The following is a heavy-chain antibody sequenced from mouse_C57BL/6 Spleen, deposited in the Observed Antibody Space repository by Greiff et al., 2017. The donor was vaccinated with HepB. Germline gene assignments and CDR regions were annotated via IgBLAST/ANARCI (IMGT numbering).Heavy chain of an antibody. V-gene: IGHV1-76*01. CDR3: TTLAAQAAWLAD. CDR2: IYPGSGNT. Sequence: VQLKESGAELVRPGASVKLSCKASGYTFTDYYIHWVKQRPGQGLEWIARIYPGSGNTYYNEKFKGKATLTAEKSSSTAYLQLSSLTSEDSAVYSCTTLAAQAAWLADWGPGTLVTVSA. D-gene: IGHD3-2*02. CDR1: GYTFTDYY. J-gene: IGHJ3*01.